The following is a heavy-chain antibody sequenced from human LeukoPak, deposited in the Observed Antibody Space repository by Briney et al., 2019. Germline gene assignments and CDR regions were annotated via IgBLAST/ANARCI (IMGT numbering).Heavy chain of an antibody. D-gene: IGHD3-10*01. J-gene: IGHJ4*02. CDR2: IYYSGST. Sequence: SETLSLTCTVSGGSISSYYWSWIRQPPGKGLEWIGYIYYSGSTNYNPSLKSRVTISVDTSKNQFSLKLSSVSAADTAVYYCARLPPGLLWFGGLDYWGQGTLVTVSS. V-gene: IGHV4-59*08. CDR1: GGSISSYY. CDR3: ARLPPGLLWFGGLDY.